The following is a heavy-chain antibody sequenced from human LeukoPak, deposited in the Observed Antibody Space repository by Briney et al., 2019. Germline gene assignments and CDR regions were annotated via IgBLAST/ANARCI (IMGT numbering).Heavy chain of an antibody. D-gene: IGHD3-22*01. V-gene: IGHV4-39*07. Sequence: SETLSLTCTVFGGSISSSSYYWGWIRQPPGKGLEWIGSIYYSGSTYYNPSLKSRVTISVDTSKNQFSLKLSSVTAADTAVYYCARDYYYDSSGYHSWGQGTLVTVSS. CDR1: GGSISSSSYY. CDR3: ARDYYYDSSGYHS. CDR2: IYYSGST. J-gene: IGHJ5*02.